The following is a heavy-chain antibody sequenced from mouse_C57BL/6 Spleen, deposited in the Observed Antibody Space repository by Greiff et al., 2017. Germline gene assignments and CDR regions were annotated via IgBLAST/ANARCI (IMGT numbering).Heavy chain of an antibody. J-gene: IGHJ3*01. CDR1: GFTFSNYW. Sequence: EVMLVESGGGLVQPGGSMKLSCVASGFTFSNYWMNWVRQSPEKGLEWVAQIRLKSDNYATPYAESVKGRFTISRDDSKGSVYLQMNDLGADDTGIYYCTEGYGSRFAYWGQGTLVTVSA. CDR3: TEGYGSRFAY. V-gene: IGHV6-3*01. CDR2: IRLKSDNYAT. D-gene: IGHD1-1*01.